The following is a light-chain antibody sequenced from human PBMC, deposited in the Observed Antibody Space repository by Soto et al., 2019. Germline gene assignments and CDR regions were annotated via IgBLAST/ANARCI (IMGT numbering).Light chain of an antibody. CDR3: QQYNSWPLT. J-gene: IGKJ4*01. V-gene: IGKV3D-15*01. CDR1: QSVGSD. CDR2: DIF. Sequence: TQSPSTLSASVGDRVTVTCRASQSVGSDLAWYQQKPGQAPRLVIYDIFTRATGVPTRISGSGSGTEFTLTISSLQSEDFAVYYCQQYNSWPLTFGGGTKVEIK.